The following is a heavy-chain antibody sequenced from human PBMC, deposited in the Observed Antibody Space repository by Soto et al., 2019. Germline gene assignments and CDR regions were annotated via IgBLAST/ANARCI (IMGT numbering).Heavy chain of an antibody. CDR3: ARDGGTLTVVVGLNFDI. CDR1: GFSFSAYS. J-gene: IGHJ2*01. D-gene: IGHD3-22*01. V-gene: IGHV3-48*02. CDR2: ISSGGGVQ. Sequence: EVQLDESGGGLVAPGGSLRLSCAGSGFSFSAYSMSWVRQAPGKGLEWISYISSGGGVQNYADSVKGRFTISRDNGKKSVDLQMDSLRDEDTGVYYCARDGGTLTVVVGLNFDIWGRGTLVAVSS.